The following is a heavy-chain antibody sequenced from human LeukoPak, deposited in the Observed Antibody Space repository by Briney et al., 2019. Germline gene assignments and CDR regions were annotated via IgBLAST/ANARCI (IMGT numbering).Heavy chain of an antibody. CDR3: ARTSWQQLSLYYYYYYMDV. V-gene: IGHV1-2*04. CDR2: INPNSGGT. CDR1: GYTFTGYY. J-gene: IGHJ6*03. Sequence: ASVKVSCKASGYTFTGYYMHWVRQAPGQGLEWMGWINPNSGGTNYAQKFQGWVTMTRDTSISTAYMELRSLRSEDTAVYYCARTSWQQLSLYYYYYYMDVWGKGTTVTVSS. D-gene: IGHD6-13*01.